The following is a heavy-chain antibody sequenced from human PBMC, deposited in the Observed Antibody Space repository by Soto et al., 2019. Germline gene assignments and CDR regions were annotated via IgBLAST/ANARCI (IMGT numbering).Heavy chain of an antibody. CDR3: AASYYYCGMDV. CDR1: GFTFSDHY. Sequence: EVQLVESGGGLVQPGGSLRLSCAASGFTFSDHYMDWVRQAPGKGLEWVGRTRNKANSYTTEYAASVKGRFTISRDDSQNSLYLQMNSLKTEDPAVYYCAASYYYCGMDVWGQGTTVTVSS. CDR2: TRNKANSYTT. V-gene: IGHV3-72*01. J-gene: IGHJ6*02. D-gene: IGHD5-12*01.